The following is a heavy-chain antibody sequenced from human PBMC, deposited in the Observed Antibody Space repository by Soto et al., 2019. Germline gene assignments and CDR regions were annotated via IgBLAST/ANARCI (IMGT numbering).Heavy chain of an antibody. V-gene: IGHV3-9*01. CDR1: GFTFDDYA. CDR2: VSWHSGSI. D-gene: IGHD2-2*01. CDR3: SRVPAADHDAFDI. Sequence: EVQLVESGGGLVQPGRSLRLSCAASGFTFDDYAMHWVRQAPGQGLEWVSGVSWHSGSIGYADSVKGRFTISSDNAKNSLYLQMHSLRADDTALYYCSRVPAADHDAFDIWGQGTTVTVSS. J-gene: IGHJ3*02.